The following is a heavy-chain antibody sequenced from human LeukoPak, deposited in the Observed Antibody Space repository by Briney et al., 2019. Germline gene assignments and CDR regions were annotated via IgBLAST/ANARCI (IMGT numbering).Heavy chain of an antibody. J-gene: IGHJ6*03. Sequence: PSETLSLTCAVYGGSFSENYWTWIRQPPGKGLEFIGEINHSGSTNYNPSLKSRVNLSVDTSKNQFPLRLKSVTPAHTAVYYCARGLYHYDTGGYYASKYYMDVWAKGTTVTVSS. CDR3: ARGLYHYDTGGYYASKYYMDV. D-gene: IGHD3-22*01. CDR1: GGSFSENY. V-gene: IGHV4-34*01. CDR2: INHSGST.